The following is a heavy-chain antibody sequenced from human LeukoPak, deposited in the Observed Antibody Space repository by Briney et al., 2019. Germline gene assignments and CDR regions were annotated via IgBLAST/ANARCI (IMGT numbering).Heavy chain of an antibody. D-gene: IGHD6-19*01. Sequence: GSLRLSCAASGFTFSSYAMSWVRQAPGKGLEWVSAISGSGGSTYYADSAKGRFTISRDNSKNTLYLQMNSLRAEDTAVYYCAKVGGSGWRFDYWGQGTLVTVSS. CDR2: ISGSGGST. CDR3: AKVGGSGWRFDY. V-gene: IGHV3-23*01. CDR1: GFTFSSYA. J-gene: IGHJ4*02.